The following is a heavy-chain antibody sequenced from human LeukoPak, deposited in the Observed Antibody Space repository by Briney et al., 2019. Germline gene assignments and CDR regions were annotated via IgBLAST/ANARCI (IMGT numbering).Heavy chain of an antibody. J-gene: IGHJ4*02. CDR2: IYYSGST. CDR3: ARPHYYDSSGPFDY. Sequence: SETLSLTCTVSGGSISSSSYYWGWVRQPPGKGLEWIGSIYYSGSTYYNPSLKSRVIIFIDMSKNQFSLKLSSVTAADTAVYYCARPHYYDSSGPFDYWGQGTLVTVSS. D-gene: IGHD3-22*01. V-gene: IGHV4-39*01. CDR1: GGSISSSSYY.